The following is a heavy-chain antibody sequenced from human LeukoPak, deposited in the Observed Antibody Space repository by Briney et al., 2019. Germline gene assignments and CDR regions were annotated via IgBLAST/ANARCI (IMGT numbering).Heavy chain of an antibody. V-gene: IGHV3-23*01. Sequence: PGGSLRLSCAASGFTFSNCALTWVRQAPGKGLEWVSAISASGGSTYYADSVKGRFTISRDNTKNTLSLQMNSLRAEDTAIYYCVKGLGTVAGPFDYWGQGALVTVS. J-gene: IGHJ4*02. D-gene: IGHD6-19*01. CDR2: ISASGGST. CDR1: GFTFSNCA. CDR3: VKGLGTVAGPFDY.